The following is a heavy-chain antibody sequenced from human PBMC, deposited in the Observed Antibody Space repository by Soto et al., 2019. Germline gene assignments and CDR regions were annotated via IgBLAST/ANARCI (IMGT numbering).Heavy chain of an antibody. J-gene: IGHJ3*02. CDR2: IKQDGSEK. Sequence: GGSLRLSCAASGFTFSSYWMSWVRQAPGKGLEWVANIKQDGSEKYYVDSVKGRFTISRDNAKNSLYLQMNSLRAEDTAVYYCARDNYYDSSGYDAFDIWGQGTMVTV. CDR3: ARDNYYDSSGYDAFDI. D-gene: IGHD3-22*01. V-gene: IGHV3-7*03. CDR1: GFTFSSYW.